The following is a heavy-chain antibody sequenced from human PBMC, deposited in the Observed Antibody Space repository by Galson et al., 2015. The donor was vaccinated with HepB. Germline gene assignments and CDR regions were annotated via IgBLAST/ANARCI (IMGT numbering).Heavy chain of an antibody. D-gene: IGHD5-18*01. CDR2: IWYDGSNR. J-gene: IGHJ3*01. CDR1: GFTFSGYG. Sequence: SLRLSCAASGFTFSGYGMHWVRQAPGKGLEWVAVIWYDGSNRYYADSVKGRFTISRDNSRNTLYLQMNSLRAEDTAVYYCARRVDTAMGEPLQFWGPGTMVTVSS. CDR3: ARRVDTAMGEPLQF. V-gene: IGHV3-33*08.